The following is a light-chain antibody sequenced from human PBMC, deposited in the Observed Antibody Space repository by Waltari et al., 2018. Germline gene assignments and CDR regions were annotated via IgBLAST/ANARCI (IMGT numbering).Light chain of an antibody. CDR1: QSVNRY. V-gene: IGKV3-20*01. J-gene: IGKJ1*01. CDR2: YAS. Sequence: EIVLTQSPGTLSLSPGERATRSCRASQSVNRYLAWYQQKPGQAPRLLIYYASTRATGIPDRFSGSGSGTDFSLTISRLEPEDYAVYHCQHYLRLPATFGQGTKVEIK. CDR3: QHYLRLPAT.